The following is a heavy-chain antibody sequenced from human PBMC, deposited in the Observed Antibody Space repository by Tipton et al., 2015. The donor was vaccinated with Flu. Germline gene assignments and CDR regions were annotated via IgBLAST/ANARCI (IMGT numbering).Heavy chain of an antibody. D-gene: IGHD2-15*01. J-gene: IGHJ5*02. CDR3: ARERPHCSGGSCYSGPSDA. CDR2: IYYSGST. V-gene: IGHV4-39*07. Sequence: TLSLTCTVSGGSISSVTYYWGWIRQPPGKGLEWIGRIYYSGSTYYSSSLKSRVTISLDTSNNQFSLKVTSVTAADTAVYYCARERPHCSGGSCYSGPSDAWGQGTLVTVSS. CDR1: GGSISSVTYY.